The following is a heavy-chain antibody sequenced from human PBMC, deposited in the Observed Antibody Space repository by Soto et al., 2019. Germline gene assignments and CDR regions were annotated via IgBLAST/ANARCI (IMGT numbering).Heavy chain of an antibody. CDR1: GDSVSTNSAT. CDR3: ARLIGDSWLDS. J-gene: IGHJ5*01. V-gene: IGHV6-1*01. Sequence: SQTLSITCAISGDSVSTNSATWDWIRQSPSRGLEWLGRTYYRSRWYNDYSESVRGRISINPDTSNNQLSLHLNSVTPDDTAVYYCARLIGDSWLDSWGQGILVTVSS. CDR2: TYYRSRWYN. D-gene: IGHD2-8*01.